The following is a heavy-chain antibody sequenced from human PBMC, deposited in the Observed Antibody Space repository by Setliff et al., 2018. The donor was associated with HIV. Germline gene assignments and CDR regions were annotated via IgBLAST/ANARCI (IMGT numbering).Heavy chain of an antibody. D-gene: IGHD2-2*01. CDR2: VYVAGTV. CDR1: GGSMSSGSYS. CDR3: ARLDPAAMHDVAAAGTFDY. Sequence: PSETLSLTCSVSGGSMSSGSYSWTWLRQPAGKEPELIGHVYVAGTVIYNPSLASRLTISIVPSKNQLSLRLTSVTAADTAVYYCARLDPAAMHDVAAAGTFDYWGQGTLVTV. J-gene: IGHJ4*02. V-gene: IGHV4-61*09.